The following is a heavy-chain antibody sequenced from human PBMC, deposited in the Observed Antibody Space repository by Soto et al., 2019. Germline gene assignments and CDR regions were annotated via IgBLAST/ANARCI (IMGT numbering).Heavy chain of an antibody. CDR2: MNPNSGNT. CDR1: GYTFTSYD. Sequence: ASVKVSCKASGYTFTSYDINWVRQATGQGLEWMGWMNPNSGNTGYAQKFQGRATMTRNTSTSTAYMELSSLRSEDMAVYYCARDEGFVVVPAAISSWGQGTLVTVSS. V-gene: IGHV1-8*01. CDR3: ARDEGFVVVPAAISS. J-gene: IGHJ4*02. D-gene: IGHD2-2*01.